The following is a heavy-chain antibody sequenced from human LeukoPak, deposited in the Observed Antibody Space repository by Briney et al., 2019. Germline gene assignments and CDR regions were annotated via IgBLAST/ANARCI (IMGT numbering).Heavy chain of an antibody. D-gene: IGHD1-26*01. CDR1: GYTFTSYD. CDR3: AKSPQWELYLFDY. J-gene: IGHJ4*02. V-gene: IGHV1-8*01. CDR2: MNPNSGNT. Sequence: GASVKVSCKASGYTFTSYDINWVRQATGQGLEWMGWMNPNSGNTGYAQKFQGRVTMTRNTSISTAYMELSSLRSEDTAVYYCAKSPQWELYLFDYWGQGTLVTVSS.